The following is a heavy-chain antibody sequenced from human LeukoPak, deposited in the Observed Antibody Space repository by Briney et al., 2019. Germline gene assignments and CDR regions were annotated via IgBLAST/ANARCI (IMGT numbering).Heavy chain of an antibody. D-gene: IGHD5-12*01. CDR1: GYTLTSYY. Sequence: ASVKVSCKASGYTLTSYYMHWVRQAPGQGLEWMGIINPSGGSTSYAQKFQGRVTMTRDTSTSTVYMELSSLRSEDTAVYYCARAWLDEVGSYYFDYWGQGTLVTVSS. CDR2: INPSGGST. J-gene: IGHJ4*02. CDR3: ARAWLDEVGSYYFDY. V-gene: IGHV1-46*01.